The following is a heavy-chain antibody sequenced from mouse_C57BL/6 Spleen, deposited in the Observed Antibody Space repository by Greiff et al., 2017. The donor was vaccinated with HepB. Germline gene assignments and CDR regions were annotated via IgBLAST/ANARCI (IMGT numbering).Heavy chain of an antibody. V-gene: IGHV5-17*01. CDR2: ISSGSSTI. Sequence: EVNLVESGGGLVKPGGSLKLSCAASGFTFSDYGMHWVRQAPEKGLEWVAYISSGSSTIYYADTVKGRFTISRDNAKNTLFLQMTSLRSEDTAMYYCARRNGDAMDYWGQGTSVTVSS. CDR1: GFTFSDYG. J-gene: IGHJ4*01. CDR3: ARRNGDAMDY.